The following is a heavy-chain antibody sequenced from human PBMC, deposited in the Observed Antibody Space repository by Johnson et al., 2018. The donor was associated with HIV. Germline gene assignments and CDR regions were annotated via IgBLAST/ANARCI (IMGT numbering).Heavy chain of an antibody. CDR1: GFSFDDYG. Sequence: VQLVESGGGVVRPGGSLRLSCAASGFSFDDYGMSWVRQAPGKGLEWVSRINSDGSIISYADSVKGRLTISRDNAKNTLFLQMNSLRAEDTAVYYCAKVQGFRRAFDIWGQGTMVTVSS. CDR3: AKVQGFRRAFDI. D-gene: IGHD2-15*01. CDR2: INSDGSII. J-gene: IGHJ3*02. V-gene: IGHV3-20*04.